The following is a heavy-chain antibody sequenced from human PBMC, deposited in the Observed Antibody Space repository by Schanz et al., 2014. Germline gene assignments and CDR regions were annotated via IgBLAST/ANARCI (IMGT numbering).Heavy chain of an antibody. CDR2: INPNSGGT. CDR1: GHPFTAYY. D-gene: IGHD6-13*01. V-gene: IGHV1-2*06. J-gene: IGHJ6*02. Sequence: QVQLVQSGAEVKKPGASVKVSCKASGHPFTAYYMHWVRQAPGQGLEWMGRINPNSGGTNYAENFQGRVTXXRDTSTSTVYMELSRLTSDDTALYYCARDGHSSIWDSYYFYGLDVWGQGTTVTVSS. CDR3: ARDGHSSIWDSYYFYGLDV.